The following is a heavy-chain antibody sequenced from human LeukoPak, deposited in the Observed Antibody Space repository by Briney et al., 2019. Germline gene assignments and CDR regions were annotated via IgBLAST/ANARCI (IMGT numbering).Heavy chain of an antibody. CDR3: ARDDLDCTGGTCYPDNY. Sequence: ASVKVSCKASGYTFTTYGITWVRQAPGQGLEWMGWISAYNGNTNYAENLQGRVTMTTDTSTSTAYMELRNLRSDDTALYYCARDDLDCTGGTCYPDNYWGQGTLVAASA. V-gene: IGHV1-18*01. CDR2: ISAYNGNT. CDR1: GYTFTTYG. J-gene: IGHJ4*02. D-gene: IGHD2-15*01.